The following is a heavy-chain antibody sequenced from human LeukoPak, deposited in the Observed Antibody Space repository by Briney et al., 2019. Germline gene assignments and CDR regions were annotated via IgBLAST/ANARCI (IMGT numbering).Heavy chain of an antibody. Sequence: SQTLSLTCALSGDSVSSNSAAWNWIRQSPSRGLEWLGRTYYRSKWYNDYAVSVKSRITINPDTSKNQFSLQLNSVTPEDTAVYYCARDRWYYYGSGSSDYYYYGMDVWGKGTTVTVSS. CDR3: ARDRWYYYGSGSSDYYYYGMDV. CDR1: GDSVSSNSAA. D-gene: IGHD3-10*01. V-gene: IGHV6-1*01. CDR2: TYYRSKWYN. J-gene: IGHJ6*04.